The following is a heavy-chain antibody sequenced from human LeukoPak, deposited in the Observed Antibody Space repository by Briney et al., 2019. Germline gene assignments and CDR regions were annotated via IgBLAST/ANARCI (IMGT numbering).Heavy chain of an antibody. D-gene: IGHD6-19*01. V-gene: IGHV1-69*13. CDR1: GGTFSSYA. Sequence: SVKVSCKASGGTFSSYAISWVRQAPGQGLEWMGGIIPIFGTANYAQKFQGRVTITAGESTSTAYMELRSLRSDDTAVYYCARDLKGSSGWYPYYYYMDVWGKGTTVTVSS. CDR3: ARDLKGSSGWYPYYYYMDV. CDR2: IIPIFGTA. J-gene: IGHJ6*03.